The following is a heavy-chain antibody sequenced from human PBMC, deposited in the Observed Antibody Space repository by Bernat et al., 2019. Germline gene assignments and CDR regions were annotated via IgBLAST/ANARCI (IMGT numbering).Heavy chain of an antibody. Sequence: QVQLVQSGAEVKKPGASVKVSCKASGYTFTGYGISWVRQAPGQGLEWMGWISAYNGNTNYAQKLQGRVTMTTDTSTSTAYMELRSLRSDDTAVYYCARDQPPGYCSSTSCYAGPDFDIWGQGTMVTVSS. CDR2: ISAYNGNT. CDR1: GYTFTGYG. D-gene: IGHD2-2*01. J-gene: IGHJ3*02. V-gene: IGHV1-18*01. CDR3: ARDQPPGYCSSTSCYAGPDFDI.